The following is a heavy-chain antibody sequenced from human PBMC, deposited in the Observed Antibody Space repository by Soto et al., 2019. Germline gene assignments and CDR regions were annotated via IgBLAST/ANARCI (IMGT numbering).Heavy chain of an antibody. Sequence: GGSLRLSCAASGFTFDDYAMHWVRQAPGKGLEWVSGISWNSGSIGYADSVKGRFTISRDNAKNSLYLQMNSLRAEDTALYYCAKDITPIVVVVAATFTYAFDIWGQGTMVTVSS. CDR3: AKDITPIVVVVAATFTYAFDI. CDR2: ISWNSGSI. D-gene: IGHD2-15*01. CDR1: GFTFDDYA. V-gene: IGHV3-9*01. J-gene: IGHJ3*02.